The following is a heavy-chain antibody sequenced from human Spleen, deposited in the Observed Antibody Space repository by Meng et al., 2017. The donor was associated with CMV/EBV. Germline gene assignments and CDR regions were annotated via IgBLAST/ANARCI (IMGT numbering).Heavy chain of an antibody. Sequence: SVKVSCKASGGTFSSYAISWVRQAPGQGLEWMGGIIPIFGTANYAQKFQGRVTITADKPTSTAYMELSSLRSEDTAVYYCARGDKYYYYGMDVWGQGTTVTVSS. V-gene: IGHV1-69*06. CDR1: GGTFSSYA. J-gene: IGHJ6*02. CDR3: ARGDKYYYYGMDV. CDR2: IIPIFGTA.